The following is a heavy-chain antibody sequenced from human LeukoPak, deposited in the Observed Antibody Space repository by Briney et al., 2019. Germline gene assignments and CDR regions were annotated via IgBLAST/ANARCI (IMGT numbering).Heavy chain of an antibody. J-gene: IGHJ4*02. CDR1: GFTFTNYA. D-gene: IGHD2-21*01. CDR3: AKDLLWGAIDY. Sequence: PGGSLRLSCAASGFTFTNYAMTWVRQAPGKGLEWVSRINTDGTTTNYVDSVRGRFTVSRDNAQNTLFLQMNFLRAEDTAVYFCAKDLLWGAIDYWGPGTLVTVSS. CDR2: INTDGTTT. V-gene: IGHV3-74*01.